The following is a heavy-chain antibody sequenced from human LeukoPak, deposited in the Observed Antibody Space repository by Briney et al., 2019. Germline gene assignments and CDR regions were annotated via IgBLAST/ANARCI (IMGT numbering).Heavy chain of an antibody. CDR3: ASGPGGGYRIFDY. D-gene: IGHD2-8*02. Sequence: SETLSLTCAVSGGSISSGGYSWSWIRQPPGKGLEWIGYIYHSGSTYYNPSLKSRVTISVDRSKNQFSLKLSSVTAADTAVYYCASGPGGGYRIFDYWGQGTLVTVSS. J-gene: IGHJ4*02. CDR2: IYHSGST. CDR1: GGSISSGGYS. V-gene: IGHV4-30-2*01.